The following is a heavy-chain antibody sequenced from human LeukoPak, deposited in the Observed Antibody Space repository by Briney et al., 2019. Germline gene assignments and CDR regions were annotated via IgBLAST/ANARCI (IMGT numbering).Heavy chain of an antibody. CDR3: ARDIVVVVAATRGGFDY. J-gene: IGHJ4*02. Sequence: GGSLRLSCAASVFTFSSYSMNWVRQAPGKGLEWVSSISSSSSYIYYADSVKGRFTISRDNAKNSLYLQMNSLRAEDTAVYYCARDIVVVVAATRGGFDYWGQGTLVTVSS. V-gene: IGHV3-21*01. CDR1: VFTFSSYS. D-gene: IGHD2-15*01. CDR2: ISSSSSYI.